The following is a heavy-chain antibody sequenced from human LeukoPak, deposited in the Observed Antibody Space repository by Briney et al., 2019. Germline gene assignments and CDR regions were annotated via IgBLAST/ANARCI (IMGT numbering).Heavy chain of an antibody. CDR1: GFSFSSYS. D-gene: IGHD4-23*01. V-gene: IGHV3-48*01. Sequence: PGGSLRLSCAASGFSFSSYSMNWVRQAPGKGLEWVSYISSSSSTIYYADSVKGRFTISRDNAKNSLYLQMNSLRAEDTAVYYCAKSNYLTVALPRGFDYWGQGTLVTVSS. J-gene: IGHJ4*02. CDR2: ISSSSSTI. CDR3: AKSNYLTVALPRGFDY.